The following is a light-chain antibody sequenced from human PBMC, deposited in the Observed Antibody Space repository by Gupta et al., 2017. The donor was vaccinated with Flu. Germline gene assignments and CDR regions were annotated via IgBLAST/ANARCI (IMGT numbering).Light chain of an antibody. CDR2: DAS. Sequence: DIQMTQSPSSLSASVGDRVTITCQASQDISNYLNWYQQKPGKAPKHLIYDASNLETGVPSRFSGSGSGTDFTFTISSLQPEDIATYYCQQYDNLLITFGQGTRLEIK. V-gene: IGKV1-33*01. CDR1: QDISNY. CDR3: QQYDNLLIT. J-gene: IGKJ5*01.